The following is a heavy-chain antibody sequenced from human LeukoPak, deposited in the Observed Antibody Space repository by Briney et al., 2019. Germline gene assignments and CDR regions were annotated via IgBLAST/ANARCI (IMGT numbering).Heavy chain of an antibody. J-gene: IGHJ4*02. CDR1: GGSLSTYY. Sequence: SETLSLTCTVSGGSLSTYYWSWIRQPPGKGLEWIGYVYYSGSTNYNPSLKSRVNISADTSKNQFSLKLSSVTAADTAVYYGARVHWEYFDYWGQGTLVTVSS. CDR3: ARVHWEYFDY. D-gene: IGHD1-26*01. CDR2: VYYSGST. V-gene: IGHV4-59*01.